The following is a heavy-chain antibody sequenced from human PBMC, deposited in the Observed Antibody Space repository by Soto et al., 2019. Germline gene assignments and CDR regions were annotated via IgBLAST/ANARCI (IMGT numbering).Heavy chain of an antibody. CDR3: AKEFRYYDILTGYYDY. V-gene: IGHV3-23*01. D-gene: IGHD3-9*01. CDR1: GFTFSSYA. CDR2: ISGSGGST. Sequence: GSLRLSCAASGFTFSSYAMSWVRQAPGKGLEWVSAISGSGGSTYYADSVKGRFTISRDNSKNTLYLQMNSLRAEDTAVYYCAKEFRYYDILTGYYDYWGQGTLVTVSS. J-gene: IGHJ4*02.